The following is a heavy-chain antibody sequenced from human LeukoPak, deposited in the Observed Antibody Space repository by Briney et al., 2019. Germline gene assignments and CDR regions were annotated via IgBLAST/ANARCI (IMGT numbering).Heavy chain of an antibody. V-gene: IGHV1-2*02. Sequence: GASLKVSSKGSGYTFTVCCMRWVREAPGQGLGWMGWIILNSGGTNYAQKFQGRVTMTRDTSITTAYMELSRLRSDDTAVYYCARDQEYCTNGVCYSNWFDPWGQGTLVTVSS. CDR3: ARDQEYCTNGVCYSNWFDP. D-gene: IGHD2-8*01. J-gene: IGHJ5*02. CDR2: IILNSGGT. CDR1: GYTFTVCC.